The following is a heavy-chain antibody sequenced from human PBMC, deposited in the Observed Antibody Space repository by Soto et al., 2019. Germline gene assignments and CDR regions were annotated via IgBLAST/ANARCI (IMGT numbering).Heavy chain of an antibody. CDR3: AQDMLSRGYSGPDS. CDR2: IRWDGGGT. V-gene: IGHV3-43D*04. J-gene: IGHJ5*01. Sequence: HPGGSLRLSCAASGFIFDDYAMYWVRQAPGKGLEWVSLIRWDGGGTYYTDSVKGRFTISRDSSKNSLYLQMNSLRPEDTGVYYCAQDMLSRGYSGPDSWARGTLVTVSS. CDR1: GFIFDDYA. D-gene: IGHD5-12*01.